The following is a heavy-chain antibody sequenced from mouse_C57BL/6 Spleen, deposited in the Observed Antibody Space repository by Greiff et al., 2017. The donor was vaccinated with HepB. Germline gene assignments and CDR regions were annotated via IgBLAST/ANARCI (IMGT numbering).Heavy chain of an antibody. J-gene: IGHJ2*01. CDR2: INPNNGGT. D-gene: IGHD4-1*01. CDR1: GYTFTDYN. V-gene: IGHV1-22*01. CDR3: ARGELGRGDYFDY. Sequence: VQLQQSGPELVKPGASVKMSCKASGYTFTDYNMHWVKQSHGKSLEWIGYINPNNGGTSYNQKFKGKATLTVNKSSSTAYMELRSLTSEDSAVYYCARGELGRGDYFDYWGQGTTLTVSS.